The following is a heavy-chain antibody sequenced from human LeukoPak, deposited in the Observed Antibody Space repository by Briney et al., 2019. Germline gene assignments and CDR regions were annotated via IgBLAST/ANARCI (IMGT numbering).Heavy chain of an antibody. Sequence: ETLSLTCTVSGGSISSYYWSWIRQPPGKGLEWVANIKQDGSEKYYVDSVKGRFTISRDNAKNSLYLQMNSLRAEDTAVYYCARQDPGPYGSGAYFFDSWGQGTLVTVSS. V-gene: IGHV3-7*01. D-gene: IGHD3-10*01. CDR1: GGSISSYY. CDR2: IKQDGSEK. CDR3: ARQDPGPYGSGAYFFDS. J-gene: IGHJ4*02.